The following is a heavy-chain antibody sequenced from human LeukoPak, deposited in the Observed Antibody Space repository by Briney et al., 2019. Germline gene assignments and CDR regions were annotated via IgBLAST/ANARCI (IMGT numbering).Heavy chain of an antibody. CDR1: GGSISSYY. J-gene: IGHJ4*02. D-gene: IGHD6-13*01. CDR2: IYYSGST. V-gene: IGHV4-59*01. CDR3: ARDQGGYSDY. Sequence: SEALSLTCTVSGGSISSYYWSWIRQPPGKGLEWIGYIYYSGSTNYNPSLKSRVTISVDTSKSQFSLKLSSVTAADTAVYYCARDQGGYSDYWGQGTLVTVSS.